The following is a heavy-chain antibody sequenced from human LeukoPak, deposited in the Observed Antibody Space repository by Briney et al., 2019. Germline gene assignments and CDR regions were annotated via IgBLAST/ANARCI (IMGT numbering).Heavy chain of an antibody. Sequence: SETLSLTCTVSGGYISSYYWSWIRQPPGKGLEWIGYIYYSGSTNYNPSLKSRVTISVDTSKNQFSLKLSSVTAADTAVYYCARGGSWHYFDYWGQGTLVTVSS. J-gene: IGHJ4*02. D-gene: IGHD2-15*01. CDR3: ARGGSWHYFDY. V-gene: IGHV4-59*01. CDR1: GGYISSYY. CDR2: IYYSGST.